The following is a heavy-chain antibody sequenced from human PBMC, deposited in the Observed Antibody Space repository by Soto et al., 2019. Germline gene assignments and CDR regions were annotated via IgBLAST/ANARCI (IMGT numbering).Heavy chain of an antibody. D-gene: IGHD6-13*01. CDR1: GGSISSYY. Sequence: QVQLQESGPGLVKPSETLSLTCTVSGGSISSYYWSWIRQPPGKGLEWIGYIYYSGSTNYNPSLKSRVTISVDTPKNQFSLKLSSVTAADTAVYYCARGGQQLVRWWFDPWGQGTLVTVSS. CDR3: ARGGQQLVRWWFDP. V-gene: IGHV4-59*01. J-gene: IGHJ5*02. CDR2: IYYSGST.